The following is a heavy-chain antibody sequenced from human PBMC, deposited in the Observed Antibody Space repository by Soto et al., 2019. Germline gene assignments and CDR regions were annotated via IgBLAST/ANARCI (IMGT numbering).Heavy chain of an antibody. CDR1: GFTFSSYN. CDR3: ASHPRDSSGYWYYFDY. CDR2: ISSSSSYI. V-gene: IGHV3-21*01. D-gene: IGHD3-22*01. Sequence: PGGSLRLSCAASGFTFSSYNRNWVRQAPGKGLEWVSSISSSSSYIYYADSVKGRFTISRDNAKNSLYLQMNSLRAEDTAVYYCASHPRDSSGYWYYFDYWGQGTLVTVSS. J-gene: IGHJ4*02.